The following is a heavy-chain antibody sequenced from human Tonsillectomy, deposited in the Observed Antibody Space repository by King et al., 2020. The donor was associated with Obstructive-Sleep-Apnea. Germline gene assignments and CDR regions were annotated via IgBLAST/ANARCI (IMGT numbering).Heavy chain of an antibody. CDR1: GFTFSSYA. D-gene: IGHD3-9*01. V-gene: IGHV3-30*04. J-gene: IGHJ6*02. CDR2: MSFDGNNQ. CDR3: AREGGTSFDWLLSEDYGMDV. Sequence: HVQLVESGGGVVQPGRSLRLSCAASGFTFSSYAMHWVRQAPGKGLEWVAIMSFDGNNQYYADSVKGRFTISRDNSKNTLYLQLNSLRVEDTAVYYCAREGGTSFDWLLSEDYGMDVWGQGTTVTVSS.